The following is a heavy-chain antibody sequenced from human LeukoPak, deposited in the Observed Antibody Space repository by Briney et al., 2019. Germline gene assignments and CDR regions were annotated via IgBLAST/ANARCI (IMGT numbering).Heavy chain of an antibody. CDR2: IYTSGST. D-gene: IGHD6-6*01. V-gene: IGHV4-4*07. CDR3: ARGGYSSSSFDY. CDR1: GGSISSYY. Sequence: SETLSLTCTVSGGSISSYYGSWIRQPAGKGLEWIGRIYTSGSTNYNPSLKSRVTMSVDTSKNQFSLKLSSVTAADTAVYYCARGGYSSSSFDYWGQGTLVTVSS. J-gene: IGHJ4*02.